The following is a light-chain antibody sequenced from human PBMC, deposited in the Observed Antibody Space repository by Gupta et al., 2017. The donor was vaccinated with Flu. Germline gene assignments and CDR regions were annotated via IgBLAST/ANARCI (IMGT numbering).Light chain of an antibody. Sequence: EMVMTQSPGTLSVSPGERVTLSCRASQSISSNVAWYQQKVGQAPRLLIYGASTRAAGIPARFSGSGSGKDLTLTITSRQSEDSGVYYCQQDSDWPHYTFGQGTKLE. CDR3: QQDSDWPHYT. CDR1: QSISSN. V-gene: IGKV3-15*01. CDR2: GAS. J-gene: IGKJ2*01.